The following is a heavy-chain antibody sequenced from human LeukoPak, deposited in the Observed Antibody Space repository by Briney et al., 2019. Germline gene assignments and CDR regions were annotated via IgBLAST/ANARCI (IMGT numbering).Heavy chain of an antibody. V-gene: IGHV1-58*02. CDR2: IVVGSGNT. CDR1: GFTFTSSA. CDR3: ARVEYCSSTSCYEGGSFDY. Sequence: GASVKVSCKASGFTFTSSAMQWVRQARGQRLEWIGWIVVGSGNTNYAQKFQERVTITRDMSTSTAYMELSSLRAEDTAVYYCARVEYCSSTSCYEGGSFDYWGQGTLVTVSS. J-gene: IGHJ4*02. D-gene: IGHD2-2*01.